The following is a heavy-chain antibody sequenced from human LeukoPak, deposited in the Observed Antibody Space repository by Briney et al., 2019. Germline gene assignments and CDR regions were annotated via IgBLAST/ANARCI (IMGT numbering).Heavy chain of an antibody. CDR1: GGSISSHY. V-gene: IGHV4-59*11. J-gene: IGHJ5*02. D-gene: IGHD3-22*01. Sequence: SETLSLTCTVSGGSISSHYWSWIRQPPGKGLEWIGYIYYSGSTNYNPSLKSRVTISVDTSKNQFSLKLSSVTAADTAVYYCARGRYYDSSGYYYNWFDPWGQGTLVTVSS. CDR2: IYYSGST. CDR3: ARGRYYDSSGYYYNWFDP.